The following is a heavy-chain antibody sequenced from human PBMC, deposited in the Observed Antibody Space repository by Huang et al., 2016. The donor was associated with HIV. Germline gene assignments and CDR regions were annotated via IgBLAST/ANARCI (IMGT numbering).Heavy chain of an antibody. CDR2: IYYSGST. D-gene: IGHD3-10*01. CDR1: GGSISSHY. J-gene: IGHJ4*02. V-gene: IGHV4-59*11. Sequence: QAQLQESGPGLVKPSETLSLTCTVSGGSISSHYWSWIRQPPGKGLEWIGGIYYSGSTNYSPALKSRVTISVDTSKNQFSLKLSSVTAADTAVYYCARDTMVRGFDYWGQGTLVTVSS. CDR3: ARDTMVRGFDY.